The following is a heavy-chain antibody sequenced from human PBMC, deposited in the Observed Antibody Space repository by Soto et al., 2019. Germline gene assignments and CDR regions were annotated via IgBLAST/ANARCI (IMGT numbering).Heavy chain of an antibody. J-gene: IGHJ5*02. V-gene: IGHV4-34*01. Sequence: SETLSLTCAVYGGSFSGYYWSWIRQPPGEGLEWIGEINHSGSTNYNPSLKSRVTISVDTSKNQFSLKLSSVTAADTAVYYCARVWRTVRGFGWFDPWGQGTLVTVSS. CDR1: GGSFSGYY. CDR2: INHSGST. D-gene: IGHD3-10*01. CDR3: ARVWRTVRGFGWFDP.